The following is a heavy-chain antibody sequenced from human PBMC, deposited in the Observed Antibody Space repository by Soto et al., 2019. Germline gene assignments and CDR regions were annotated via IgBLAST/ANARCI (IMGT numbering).Heavy chain of an antibody. CDR1: AFSFTTSGVG. V-gene: IGHV2-5*02. J-gene: IGHJ4*02. CDR3: AHRTGYYGSGSYTPLFDF. CDR2: IYWDDDK. D-gene: IGHD3-10*01. Sequence: SGPTLVNPTQTLTLTCSFSAFSFTTSGVGVGWIRQPPGKALEWLALIYWDDDKRYSPSLKSRLTIAKDTSKNQVVLTLTNMDPVDTATYYCAHRTGYYGSGSYTPLFDFWGQGALVTVSS.